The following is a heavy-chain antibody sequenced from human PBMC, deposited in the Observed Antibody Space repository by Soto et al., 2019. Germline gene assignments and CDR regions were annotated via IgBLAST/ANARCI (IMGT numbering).Heavy chain of an antibody. CDR1: GYTFTNND. Sequence: ASVKVSCKASGYTFTNNDVGWVRQATGQGLEWMGWMNPGSGDTGYAQKFQGRVTMTRDISIATAYMELNSLTSKDTAIYYCARMESFGSLNWFDPWGQGTLVTVS. CDR2: MNPGSGDT. CDR3: ARMESFGSLNWFDP. V-gene: IGHV1-8*02. D-gene: IGHD5-18*01. J-gene: IGHJ5*02.